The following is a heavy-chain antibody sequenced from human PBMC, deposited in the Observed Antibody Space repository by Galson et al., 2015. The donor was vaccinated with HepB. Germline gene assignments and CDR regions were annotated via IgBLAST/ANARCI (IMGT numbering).Heavy chain of an antibody. CDR3: ARLWPTGPFAY. V-gene: IGHV4-39*07. Sequence: TLSLTCTVSGGSISSSSYYWGWIRQPPGKGLEWIGSIYYSGSTYYNPSLKSRVTISVDTSKNQFSLKLSSVTAADTAVYYCARLWPTGPFAYWGQGTLVTVSS. CDR1: GGSISSSSYY. J-gene: IGHJ4*02. D-gene: IGHD3-16*01. CDR2: IYYSGST.